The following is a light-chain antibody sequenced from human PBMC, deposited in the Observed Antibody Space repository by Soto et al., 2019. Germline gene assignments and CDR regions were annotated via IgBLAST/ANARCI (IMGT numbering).Light chain of an antibody. J-gene: IGKJ4*01. Sequence: GDRVTITCRASQDISRYLAWYQQRAGKAPKLLIYGASTLQSGVPSRFSGSGSGTEFTLTISSLQPEDFATYYCQQANSFPLTFGGGTKVDIK. CDR3: QQANSFPLT. CDR1: QDISRY. V-gene: IGKV1-9*01. CDR2: GAS.